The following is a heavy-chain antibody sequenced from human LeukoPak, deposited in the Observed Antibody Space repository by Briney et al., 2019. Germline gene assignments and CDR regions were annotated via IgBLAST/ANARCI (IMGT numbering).Heavy chain of an antibody. Sequence: QSSETLSLTCTVSGGSISGYYWSWVRQAPGKGLEWVATISGSGVNTYYADSVKGRFTISRDNSKNTLYVQMNSLRAEDTAVYYCAKAVRVIDMAFDYWGQGTLVTVSS. CDR3: AKAVRVIDMAFDY. CDR1: GGSISGYY. D-gene: IGHD5-24*01. V-gene: IGHV3-23*01. CDR2: ISGSGVNT. J-gene: IGHJ4*02.